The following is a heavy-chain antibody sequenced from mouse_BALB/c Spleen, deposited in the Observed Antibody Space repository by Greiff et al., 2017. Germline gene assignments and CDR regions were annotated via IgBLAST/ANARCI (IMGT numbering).Heavy chain of an antibody. CDR3: ARRGVYGNYPAWFAY. J-gene: IGHJ3*01. Sequence: EVQLQESGPELVKPGASVKISCKTSGYTFTEYTMHWVKQSHGKSLEWIGGINPNNGGTSYNQKFKGKATLTVDKSSSTAYMELRSLTSEDSAVYYCARRGVYGNYPAWFAYWGQGTLVTVSA. D-gene: IGHD2-10*02. CDR1: GYTFTEYT. CDR2: INPNNGGT. V-gene: IGHV1-18*01.